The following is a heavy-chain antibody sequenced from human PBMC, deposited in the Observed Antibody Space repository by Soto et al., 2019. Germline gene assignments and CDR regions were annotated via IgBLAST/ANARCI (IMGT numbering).Heavy chain of an antibody. V-gene: IGHV4-59*01. Sequence: QVQLQESGPGLVKPSGTLSLTCTVSGGSISSYYWSWIRQPPGKGLEWIGYIYYSGSTNYNPSLKSRVTISVDTSKNQFSLKLSSVTAADTAVYYCARDTYGSGTPFDYWGQGTLVTVSS. D-gene: IGHD3-10*01. J-gene: IGHJ4*02. CDR1: GGSISSYY. CDR3: ARDTYGSGTPFDY. CDR2: IYYSGST.